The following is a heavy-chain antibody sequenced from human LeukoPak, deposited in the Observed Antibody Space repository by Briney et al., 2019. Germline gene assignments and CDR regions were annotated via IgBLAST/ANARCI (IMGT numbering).Heavy chain of an antibody. J-gene: IGHJ4*02. Sequence: PGGSLRLSCAASGFTFSSYAMSWVRQAPGKGLEWVSAISGSGGNTYYADSVKGRFTMSRDNSKNTLYLQMNSLRAEDTAVYFCAKTVPGSHSYQGGDYWGQGTLVTVSS. D-gene: IGHD3-16*02. CDR2: ISGSGGNT. CDR1: GFTFSSYA. V-gene: IGHV3-23*01. CDR3: AKTVPGSHSYQGGDY.